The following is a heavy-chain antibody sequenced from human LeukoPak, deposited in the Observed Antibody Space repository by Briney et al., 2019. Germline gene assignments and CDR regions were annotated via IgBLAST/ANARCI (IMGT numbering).Heavy chain of an antibody. D-gene: IGHD3-22*01. CDR3: AKDLSGYYDFDY. CDR2: IKQDGSEK. V-gene: IGHV3-7*03. J-gene: IGHJ4*02. CDR1: GFTFSSYW. Sequence: GGSLRLSCAASGFTFSSYWMSWVRQAPGKGLEWVANIKQDGSEKYYVDSVKGRFTISRDNSKNTLYLQMNSLRAEDTAVYYCAKDLSGYYDFDYWGQGTLVTVSS.